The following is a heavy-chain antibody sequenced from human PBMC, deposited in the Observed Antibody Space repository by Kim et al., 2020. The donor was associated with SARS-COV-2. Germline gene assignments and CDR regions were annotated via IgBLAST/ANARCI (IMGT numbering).Heavy chain of an antibody. J-gene: IGHJ6*02. D-gene: IGHD3-10*01. CDR3: ERDLAPYGLGSYYPYYYYGKNV. Sequence: SVKVSCKASGGTFSSYAISWVRQAPGQGLEWMGGIIPIFGTANYAQKFQGRVTITADESTSTAYMELSSLRSEDTDVYYCERDLAPYGLGSYYPYYYYGKNVWGQGTTVTVSS. V-gene: IGHV1-69*13. CDR1: GGTFSSYA. CDR2: IIPIFGTA.